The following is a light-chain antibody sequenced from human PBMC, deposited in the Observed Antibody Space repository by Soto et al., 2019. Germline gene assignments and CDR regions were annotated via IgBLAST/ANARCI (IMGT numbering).Light chain of an antibody. CDR3: QQYNSYNT. Sequence: DIQMTQSPSTLSASVGDRVTITCRASQSVNRWLAWYQQKPGKAPNLLIYKASTIQSGVPSRFSGSGYGTEFTLTISSLQPDDFATYYCQQYNSYNTFGQGTKLEIK. CDR1: QSVNRW. J-gene: IGKJ2*01. CDR2: KAS. V-gene: IGKV1-5*03.